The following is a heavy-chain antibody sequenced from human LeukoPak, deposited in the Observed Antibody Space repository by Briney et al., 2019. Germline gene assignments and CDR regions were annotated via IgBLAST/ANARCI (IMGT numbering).Heavy chain of an antibody. Sequence: GGSLRLSCAASGFTFSSYSVNWVRQAPGKGLEWVSSISSSSSYIYYADSVKGRFTISRDNAKNSLYLQMNSLRAEDTAVYYCARSGSGSNLGVDYWGQGTLVTVSS. J-gene: IGHJ4*02. CDR1: GFTFSSYS. D-gene: IGHD3-10*01. CDR2: ISSSSSYI. V-gene: IGHV3-21*01. CDR3: ARSGSGSNLGVDY.